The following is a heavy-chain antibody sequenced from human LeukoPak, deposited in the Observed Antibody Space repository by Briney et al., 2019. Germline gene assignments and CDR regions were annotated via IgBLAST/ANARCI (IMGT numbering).Heavy chain of an antibody. CDR1: GFTVSSHY. CDR2: IYNDGST. D-gene: IGHD6-6*01. Sequence: GGSLRLSCAASGFTVSSHYMTWVRQAPGKGLEWVSVIYNDGSTYYADSVKGRFTISRDNSKNKLYLQMNNLRAEDTAVYYCARDLVSGPLDYGMDVWGQGTTVTVSS. CDR3: ARDLVSGPLDYGMDV. J-gene: IGHJ6*02. V-gene: IGHV3-66*02.